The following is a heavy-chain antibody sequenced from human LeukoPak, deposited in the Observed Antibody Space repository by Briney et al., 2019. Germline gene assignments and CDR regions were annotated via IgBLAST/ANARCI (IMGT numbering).Heavy chain of an antibody. CDR3: ARTDSSGYSFDY. CDR1: GYTFTSYY. Sequence: ASMKVSCKASGYTFTSYYMHWVRQAPGQGLEWMGIINPSGGSTSYAQKSQGRVTMTRDTSTSTVYMELSSLRSEDTAVYYCARTDSSGYSFDYWGQGTLVTVSS. J-gene: IGHJ4*02. CDR2: INPSGGST. D-gene: IGHD3-22*01. V-gene: IGHV1-46*01.